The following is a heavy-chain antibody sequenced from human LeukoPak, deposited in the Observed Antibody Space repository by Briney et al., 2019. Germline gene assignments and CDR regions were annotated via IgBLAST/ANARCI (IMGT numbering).Heavy chain of an antibody. Sequence: GGSLRLSCAASGFTFSSYAMSWVRQAPGKGLEWVSAVSGRGGNTYYAVSVKGRLTISRDNSKNTLYLQMNSLRAEDTAVYYCAKDRVVTDILTGYFDCWGQGTLVTVSS. CDR1: GFTFSSYA. V-gene: IGHV3-23*01. J-gene: IGHJ5*01. D-gene: IGHD3-9*01. CDR3: AKDRVVTDILTGYFDC. CDR2: VSGRGGNT.